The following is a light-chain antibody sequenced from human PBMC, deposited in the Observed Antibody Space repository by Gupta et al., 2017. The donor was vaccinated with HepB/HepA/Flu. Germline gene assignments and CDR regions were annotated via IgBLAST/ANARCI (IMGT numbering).Light chain of an antibody. CDR2: EVT. CDR1: SSEVGWYNL. J-gene: IGLJ3*02. V-gene: IGLV2-23*02. Sequence: QSALTQPGSVSGYPGQSITLSSTGTSSEVGWYNLVSWYQQHPGKAPNVMIYEVTKRPSGVSKRFSGSKSGNTASLTISELQAEDETDYYCCSYAGSNTLVFGGGTKLTVL. CDR3: CSYAGSNTLV.